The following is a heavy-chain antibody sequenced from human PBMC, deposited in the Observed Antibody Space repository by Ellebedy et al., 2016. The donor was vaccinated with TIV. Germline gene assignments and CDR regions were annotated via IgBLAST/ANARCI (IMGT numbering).Heavy chain of an antibody. CDR1: GGSISSTSYY. Sequence: GSLRLSXTVSGGSISSTSYYWGWIRQPPGKGLEWIGSIYYSGSTYYNPSLKSRVTISVDTSKNQFSLKLSSVTAADTAAYYCARRALSGYSPDYWGQGTLVTVSS. J-gene: IGHJ4*02. V-gene: IGHV4-39*01. CDR2: IYYSGST. D-gene: IGHD5-12*01. CDR3: ARRALSGYSPDY.